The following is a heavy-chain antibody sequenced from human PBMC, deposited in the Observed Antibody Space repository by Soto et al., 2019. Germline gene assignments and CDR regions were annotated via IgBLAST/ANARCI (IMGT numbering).Heavy chain of an antibody. CDR2: ISGSGYSK. Sequence: GGSLRLSCAASGFSFDSHSMSWVRQAPGKGLEWVAGISGSGYSKYHADSVRGRFTISRDNSWNTLNLQMNSLRAEDTALYYCARSRGDRGSTYAIDAWGQGTVVTVSS. J-gene: IGHJ5*01. CDR3: ARSRGDRGSTYAIDA. D-gene: IGHD3-16*01. V-gene: IGHV3-23*01. CDR1: GFSFDSHS.